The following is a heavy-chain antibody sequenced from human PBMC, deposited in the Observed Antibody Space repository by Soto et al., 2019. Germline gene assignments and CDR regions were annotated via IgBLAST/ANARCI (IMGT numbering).Heavy chain of an antibody. J-gene: IGHJ5*02. CDR1: GFTFSNYA. Sequence: PGGSLRLSCAASGFTFSNYAMSWVRQAPGKGLEWVSSISVGGSYTYHADSVKGRFTISRDDPKNTLWLQMNSLRAEDTAMYYCSKSDNGWKFDPWGQGTLVTVS. V-gene: IGHV3-23*01. CDR3: SKSDNGWKFDP. D-gene: IGHD6-19*01. CDR2: ISVGGSYT.